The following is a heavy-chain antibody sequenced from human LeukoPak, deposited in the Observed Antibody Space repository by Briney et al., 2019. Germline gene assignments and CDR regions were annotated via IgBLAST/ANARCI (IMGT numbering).Heavy chain of an antibody. V-gene: IGHV4-59*08. CDR1: GFTFSSYA. CDR2: ILYTGST. Sequence: PGGSLRLSCAASGFTFSSYAMSWVRQPPGKGLEWVGYILYTGSTMYDPSLKSRVIMSVDTPKNQFSLKLSSVTAADTAVYYCARASGSQWELRRLFLDCWGQGTLVTVSS. D-gene: IGHD1-26*01. J-gene: IGHJ4*02. CDR3: ARASGSQWELRRLFLDC.